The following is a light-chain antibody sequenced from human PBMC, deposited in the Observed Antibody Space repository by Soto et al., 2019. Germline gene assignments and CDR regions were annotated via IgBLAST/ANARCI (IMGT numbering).Light chain of an antibody. CDR3: QQYNNGGLVT. CDR1: QSVSSN. V-gene: IGKV3-15*01. CDR2: GAS. Sequence: EIVMTQSPATLSVSPGERATLSCRASQSVSSNLAWYQQKPGQAPRLLIYGASTRANGIPARFSGSGSGTEFTLTISSLQSEDFAVYYCQQYNNGGLVTFGQGTKVEIK. J-gene: IGKJ1*01.